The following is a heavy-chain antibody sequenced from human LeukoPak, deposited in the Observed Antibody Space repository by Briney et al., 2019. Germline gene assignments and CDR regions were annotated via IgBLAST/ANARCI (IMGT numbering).Heavy chain of an antibody. CDR3: ATNTGTVFDY. V-gene: IGHV4-59*01. CDR2: VYYSGST. D-gene: IGHD7-27*01. Sequence: SEALSLTCTVSGDFITASYWSWIRQPPGKGLEWIGYVYYSGSTEYNPSLRSRVTISLEMSKHQFSLNVTSVTAADTAVYYCATNTGTVFDYWGQGALVTVSS. CDR1: GDFITASY. J-gene: IGHJ4*02.